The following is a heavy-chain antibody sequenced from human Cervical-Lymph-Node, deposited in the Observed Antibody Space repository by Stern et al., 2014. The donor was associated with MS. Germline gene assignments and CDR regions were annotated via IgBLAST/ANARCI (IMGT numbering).Heavy chain of an antibody. Sequence: QVTLKESGPTLVKPTQTLTLNCTFSGFSLSTSGVGVGWIRQPPGKALECLALIYWDDDKRYSPSLKSRLTITKDTSKNQVVLTVTNMDPVDTATYYCAHRLGGGTYDYWGQGTLVTVSS. V-gene: IGHV2-5*02. CDR2: IYWDDDK. J-gene: IGHJ4*02. CDR1: GFSLSTSGVG. D-gene: IGHD2-15*01. CDR3: AHRLGGGTYDY.